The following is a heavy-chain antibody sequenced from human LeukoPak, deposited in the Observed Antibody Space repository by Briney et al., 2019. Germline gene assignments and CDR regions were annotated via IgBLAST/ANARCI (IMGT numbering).Heavy chain of an antibody. CDR3: ARDSLITFGGVIVPYYFDH. Sequence: GGSLRLSCAASGFTFSSYWMSWVRQAPGKGLEWVANIKQDGSEKYYVDSVKGRFTISRDNAKNSLYLQMNSLRAEDTAVYYCARDSLITFGGVIVPYYFDHWGQGTLVTVSS. V-gene: IGHV3-7*01. D-gene: IGHD3-16*02. CDR1: GFTFSSYW. J-gene: IGHJ4*02. CDR2: IKQDGSEK.